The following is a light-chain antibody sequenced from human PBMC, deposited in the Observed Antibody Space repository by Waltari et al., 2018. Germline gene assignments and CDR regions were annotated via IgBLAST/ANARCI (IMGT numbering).Light chain of an antibody. CDR2: EGS. J-gene: IGLJ1*01. Sequence: QSALTQPASVSGSPGQSLPISCTGTSSDGGSYTLVSWYQQHPGKAPKLMIYEGSKRPSGVSNRFSGSKSGNTASLTISGLQAEDEADYYCCSYAGSSTYVFGTGTKVTVL. CDR1: SSDGGSYTL. CDR3: CSYAGSSTYV. V-gene: IGLV2-23*01.